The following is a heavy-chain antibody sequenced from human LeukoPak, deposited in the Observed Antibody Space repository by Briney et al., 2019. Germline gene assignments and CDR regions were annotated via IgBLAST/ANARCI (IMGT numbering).Heavy chain of an antibody. J-gene: IGHJ6*02. CDR2: ISYDGSNK. CDR3: AKETTVTHYYYYGMNV. CDR1: GFTFSSYG. Sequence: GGSLRLSCAASGFTFSSYGMHWVRQAPGKGPEWVAVISYDGSNKYYADSVKGRFTVSRDNSKNTLYLQMNSLRAEDTAVYYCAKETTVTHYYYYGMNVWGQGTTVIVSS. V-gene: IGHV3-30*18. D-gene: IGHD4-17*01.